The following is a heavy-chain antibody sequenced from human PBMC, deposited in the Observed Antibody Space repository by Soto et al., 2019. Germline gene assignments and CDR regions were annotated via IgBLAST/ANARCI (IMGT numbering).Heavy chain of an antibody. D-gene: IGHD6-6*01. CDR1: GGSISSYY. V-gene: IGHV4-4*07. Sequence: SETLSLTCTVSGGSISSYYWSWIRQPAGKGLEWIGRIYTSGSTNYNPSLKSRVTMSVDTSKNQFSLKLSSVTAADTAVYYCARXLSSSVGKMDYYYGMDVWGQGTTVTVSS. J-gene: IGHJ6*02. CDR2: IYTSGST. CDR3: ARXLSSSVGKMDYYYGMDV.